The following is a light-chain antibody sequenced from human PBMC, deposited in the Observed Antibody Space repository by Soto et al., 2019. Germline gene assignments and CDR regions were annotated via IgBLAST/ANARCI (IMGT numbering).Light chain of an antibody. CDR1: QSISSW. J-gene: IGKJ1*01. CDR3: QQYSDNGT. CDR2: KAS. V-gene: IGKV1-5*03. Sequence: DIQMTQSPSTLSASVGDRVTITCRASQSISSWLAWYQQKPGTAPKLLIYKASTLQSGVPSRFSGSGSGTEFTLAISSLQPDDFATYYCQQYSDNGTFGQGNKWISN.